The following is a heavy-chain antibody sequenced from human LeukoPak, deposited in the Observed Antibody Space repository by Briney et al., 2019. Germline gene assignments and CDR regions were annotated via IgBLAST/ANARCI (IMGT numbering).Heavy chain of an antibody. Sequence: SETLSLTCSVDGGSFTGYYWTWIRQAPGKGPEWIGEINHRENSNYNPSLKSRVTLSIDTSKKQFSLHLTSLTAADTPVYYCARVTGYGGDSLRYWGQGTLVTISS. V-gene: IGHV4-34*01. CDR3: ARVTGYGGDSLRY. J-gene: IGHJ4*02. CDR2: INHRENS. CDR1: GGSFTGYY. D-gene: IGHD4-23*01.